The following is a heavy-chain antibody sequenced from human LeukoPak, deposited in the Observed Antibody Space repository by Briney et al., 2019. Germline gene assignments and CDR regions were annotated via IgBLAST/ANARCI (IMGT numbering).Heavy chain of an antibody. CDR2: IYYSGST. Sequence: PSETLSLTCTVSGGSISSYYWSWIRQPPGKELEWIGYIYYSGSTNYNPSLKSRVTISVDTSKNQFSLNLSSVTAADTAVYYCARDQGYGMDVWGQGTTVTVSS. CDR1: GGSISSYY. J-gene: IGHJ6*02. V-gene: IGHV4-59*01. CDR3: ARDQGYGMDV.